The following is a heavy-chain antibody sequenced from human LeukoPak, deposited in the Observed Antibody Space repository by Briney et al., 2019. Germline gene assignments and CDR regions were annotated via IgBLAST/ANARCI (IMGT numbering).Heavy chain of an antibody. CDR2: SYYSGST. J-gene: IGHJ6*03. CDR1: GGSITSSGYH. CDR3: ATGDYYGSGSYRYYYYMDV. Sequence: SETLSLTCTVSGGSITSSGYHWGWIRQPPGKGLEWIGSSYYSGSTYNNPSLKSRVTISVDTSKNQFSLKLSSVTAADTAVYYCATGDYYGSGSYRYYYYMDVWGKGTTVTISS. V-gene: IGHV4-39*07. D-gene: IGHD3-10*01.